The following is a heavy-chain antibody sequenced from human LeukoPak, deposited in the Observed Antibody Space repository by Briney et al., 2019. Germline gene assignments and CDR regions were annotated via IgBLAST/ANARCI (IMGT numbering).Heavy chain of an antibody. Sequence: SETLSLTCTVSGYSISSGYYWGWIRQPPGKGLEWIGSIYHSGSTYYNPSLKSRVTISVDTSKNQFSLKLSSVTAADTAVYYCAREIHSSPIYYYYYMDVWGKGTTVTVSS. V-gene: IGHV4-38-2*02. J-gene: IGHJ6*03. CDR1: GYSISSGYY. D-gene: IGHD6-13*01. CDR2: IYHSGST. CDR3: AREIHSSPIYYYYYMDV.